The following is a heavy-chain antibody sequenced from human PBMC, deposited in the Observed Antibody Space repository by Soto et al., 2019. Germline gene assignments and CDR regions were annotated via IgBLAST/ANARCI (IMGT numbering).Heavy chain of an antibody. CDR1: GYTFTNFG. CDR2: VTTDKGKT. J-gene: IGHJ1*01. V-gene: IGHV1-18*01. Sequence: ASVKVSCKTSGYTFTNFGISWVRQAPGQGLEWMGWVTTDKGKTTYAQKFQGRVTMTTDTSTSTAYMELRSLRSDDTAVYYCARGERYSSGWYPSAEYFQHWGQGTLVTVS. CDR3: ARGERYSSGWYPSAEYFQH. D-gene: IGHD6-19*01.